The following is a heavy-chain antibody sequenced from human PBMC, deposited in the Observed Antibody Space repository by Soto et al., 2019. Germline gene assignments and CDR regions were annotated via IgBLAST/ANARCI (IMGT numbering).Heavy chain of an antibody. CDR1: GFTFSTYA. V-gene: IGHV3-49*03. D-gene: IGHD2-21*01. CDR2: IRSKAYGETT. J-gene: IGHJ4*02. CDR3: SRGFYANTSYPRFDF. Sequence: GGSLRLSCAASGFTFSTYAVSWFRQAPGKGLECVGFIRSKAYGETTDYAASVKGRFTISRDDSRTIAYLRMNSLKTEDTATYYCSRGFYANTSYPRFDFWGQGTLVTVSS.